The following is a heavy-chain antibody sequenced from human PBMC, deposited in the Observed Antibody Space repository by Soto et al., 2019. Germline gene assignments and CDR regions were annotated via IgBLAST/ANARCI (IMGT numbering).Heavy chain of an antibody. CDR1: GYTFTSYC. CDR3: ARVQSLRWLTDY. D-gene: IGHD6-19*01. Sequence: ASVNVSCKAAGYTFTSYCISWVRQAPGQGLEWMGWISAYNGNTNYAQKLQGRVTMTTDTSTSTAYMELRSLRSDDTAVYYCARVQSLRWLTDYWGQGTLVTVSA. CDR2: ISAYNGNT. J-gene: IGHJ4*02. V-gene: IGHV1-18*01.